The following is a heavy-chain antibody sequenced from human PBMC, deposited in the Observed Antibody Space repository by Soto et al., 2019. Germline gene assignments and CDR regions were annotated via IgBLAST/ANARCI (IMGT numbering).Heavy chain of an antibody. J-gene: IGHJ6*02. CDR2: IYYSGST. CDR1: GGSISSYY. Sequence: SETLSLTCTVSGGSISSYYWSWIRQPPGKGLEWIGYIYYSGSTNYNPSLKSRVTISVDTSKNQFSLKLSSVTAADTAVYYCARVDRTPRYYYYGMDVSGQGTTVTVSS. D-gene: IGHD2-2*01. CDR3: ARVDRTPRYYYYGMDV. V-gene: IGHV4-59*01.